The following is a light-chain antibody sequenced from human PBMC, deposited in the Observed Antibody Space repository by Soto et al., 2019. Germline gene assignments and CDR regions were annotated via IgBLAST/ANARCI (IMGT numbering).Light chain of an antibody. Sequence: QSALTQPASVSGSPGQSITISCTGTSSDVGDYNYVSWYQQHPGKAPRLMIYDVSHRPSGVSLRLSGSKSGNTASLTISGLQAEDEADYFCSSYTTSSTPVLFGGGTKLTVL. CDR3: SSYTTSSTPVL. J-gene: IGLJ2*01. CDR1: SSDVGDYNY. CDR2: DVS. V-gene: IGLV2-14*03.